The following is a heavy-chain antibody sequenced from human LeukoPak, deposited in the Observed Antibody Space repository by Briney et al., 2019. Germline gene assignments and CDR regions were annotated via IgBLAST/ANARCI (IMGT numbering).Heavy chain of an antibody. CDR2: IYTSGST. Sequence: PSQTLSLTCTVSGGSISSGSYYWSWIRQPAGKGLEWIGRIYTSGSTNYNPSLKSRVTISVDTSKNQFSLKLSSVTAADTAVYYCARELYYDFWSGYYTGPSGDAFDIWGQGTMVTVSS. CDR1: GGSISSGSYY. J-gene: IGHJ3*02. V-gene: IGHV4-61*02. CDR3: ARELYYDFWSGYYTGPSGDAFDI. D-gene: IGHD3-3*01.